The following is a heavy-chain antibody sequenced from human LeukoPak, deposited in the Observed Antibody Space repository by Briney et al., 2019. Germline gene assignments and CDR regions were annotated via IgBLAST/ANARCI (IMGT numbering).Heavy chain of an antibody. J-gene: IGHJ4*02. Sequence: GGSLRLSCAASGFTFSSFGMHWVRQSPGKGLEWVAVIWYDGSTKVYADSVKGRFTISRDDSRNTLYLQVNSLRAEDTAVYYCARVVSGIEAAATFDYWGRGTLVTVS. CDR1: GFTFSSFG. CDR2: IWYDGSTK. CDR3: ARVVSGIEAAATFDY. V-gene: IGHV3-33*01. D-gene: IGHD6-13*01.